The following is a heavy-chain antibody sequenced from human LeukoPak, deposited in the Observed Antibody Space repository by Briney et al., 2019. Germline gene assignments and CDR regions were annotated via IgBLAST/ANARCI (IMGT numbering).Heavy chain of an antibody. Sequence: GESLKISCKGSGYSFTNYWIGWVRQMPGKGLEWMGIIYPGDSDTRYSPSFQGQVTISADKSISTAYLQWSSLKASDTAMYYCARHYFGSGSYYNGLSVSRFDPWGQGTLVTVSS. J-gene: IGHJ5*02. CDR1: GYSFTNYW. CDR2: IYPGDSDT. CDR3: ARHYFGSGSYYNGLSVSRFDP. D-gene: IGHD3-10*01. V-gene: IGHV5-51*01.